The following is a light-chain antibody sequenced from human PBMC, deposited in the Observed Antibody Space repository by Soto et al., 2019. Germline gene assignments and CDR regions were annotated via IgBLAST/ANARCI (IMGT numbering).Light chain of an antibody. Sequence: EIVMTQSPATLSVSPGDRATLSCRASQGVTSNLAWYQQKPGQAPRLLIYGASNRATGIPDRFSGSGSGTEFTLTISRLQSEDFAVYFCQKYNNWPPITVGQGTRLEIK. CDR2: GAS. CDR1: QGVTSN. CDR3: QKYNNWPPIT. J-gene: IGKJ5*01. V-gene: IGKV3-15*01.